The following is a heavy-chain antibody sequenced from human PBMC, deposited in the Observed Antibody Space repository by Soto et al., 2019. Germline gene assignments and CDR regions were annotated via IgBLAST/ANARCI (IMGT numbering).Heavy chain of an antibody. V-gene: IGHV1-69*02. J-gene: IGHJ5*02. CDR2: IIPILGIA. CDR1: GGTFSSYT. D-gene: IGHD3-3*01. Sequence: QVQLVQSGAEVKQPGSSVKVSCKASGGTFSSYTISWVRQAPGQGLEWMGRIIPILGIANYAQKFQGRVTITADKSTSTAYMELSSLRSEDTAVYYCARGPAYYDFWSGQEKGRWFDPWGQGTLVTVSS. CDR3: ARGPAYYDFWSGQEKGRWFDP.